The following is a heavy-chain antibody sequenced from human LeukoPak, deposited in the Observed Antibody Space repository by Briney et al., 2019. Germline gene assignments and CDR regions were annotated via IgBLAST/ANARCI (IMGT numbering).Heavy chain of an antibody. CDR1: GYTLTELS. J-gene: IGHJ5*02. CDR2: IIPIFNTA. Sequence: GASVTVSCTVSGYTLTELSMHWVRQAPGKGLEWMGGIIPIFNTAHYAQTFQGRVTITADASTSTAYMELNSLRSEDTAVYYCARDEQDSSSWYARWFDPWGQGTLVTVSS. CDR3: ARDEQDSSSWYARWFDP. D-gene: IGHD6-13*01. V-gene: IGHV1-69*13.